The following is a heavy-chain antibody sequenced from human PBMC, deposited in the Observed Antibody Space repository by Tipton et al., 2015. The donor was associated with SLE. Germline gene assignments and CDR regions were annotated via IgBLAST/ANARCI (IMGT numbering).Heavy chain of an antibody. D-gene: IGHD2-21*01. Sequence: GSLRLSCAASGFTVSSNYMSWVRQAPGKGLEWVSVIYSGGSTYYADSVKGRFTISRDNSKNTLYLQMNSLRAEDTAMYYCVKGAWRGWGYFDYWGQGTLVTVSS. CDR1: GFTVSSNY. CDR3: VKGAWRGWGYFDY. CDR2: IYSGGST. J-gene: IGHJ4*02. V-gene: IGHV3-53*01.